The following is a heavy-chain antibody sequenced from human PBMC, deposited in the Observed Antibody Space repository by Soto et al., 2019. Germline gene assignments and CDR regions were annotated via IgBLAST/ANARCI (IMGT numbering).Heavy chain of an antibody. CDR1: GGSISSYY. V-gene: IGHV4-59*08. J-gene: IGHJ4*02. CDR2: IYYSGST. D-gene: IGHD5-12*01. Sequence: PSETLSLTCTVSGGSISSYYWSWLRQPPGKGLEWIGYIYYSGSTNYNPSLKSRVTISVDTSKNQFSLKLSSVTAADTAVYYCARHPEYTGYSGYDPAFDYWGQGTLVTVSS. CDR3: ARHPEYTGYSGYDPAFDY.